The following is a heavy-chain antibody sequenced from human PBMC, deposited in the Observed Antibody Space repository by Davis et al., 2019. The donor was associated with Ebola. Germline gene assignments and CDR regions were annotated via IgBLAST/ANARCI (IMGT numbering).Heavy chain of an antibody. CDR3: ARHGKAWFDP. J-gene: IGHJ5*02. CDR2: IYYSGST. D-gene: IGHD1-26*01. Sequence: SETLSLTCTVSGSSISSSSYYWGWIRQPPGKGLEWIGSIYYSGSTYYNPSLKSRVTISVDTSKNQFSLKLSSVTAADTAVYYCARHGKAWFDPWGQGTLVTVSS. V-gene: IGHV4-39*01. CDR1: GSSISSSSYY.